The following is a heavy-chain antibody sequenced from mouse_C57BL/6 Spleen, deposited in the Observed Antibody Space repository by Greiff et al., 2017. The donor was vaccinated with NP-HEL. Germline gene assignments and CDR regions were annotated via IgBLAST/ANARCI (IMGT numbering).Heavy chain of an antibody. CDR1: GFTFSSYT. Sequence: EVHLVESGGGLVKPGGSLKLSCAASGFTFSSYTMSWVRQTPEKRLEWVATISGGGGNTYYPDSVKGRFTISRDNAKNTLYLQMSSLRSEDTALYYCAGGDGYYFDYWGQGTTLTVSS. J-gene: IGHJ2*01. CDR3: AGGDGYYFDY. CDR2: ISGGGGNT. V-gene: IGHV5-9*01. D-gene: IGHD2-3*01.